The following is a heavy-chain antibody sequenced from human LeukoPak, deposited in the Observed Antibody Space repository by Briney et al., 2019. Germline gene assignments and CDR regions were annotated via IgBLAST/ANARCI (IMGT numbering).Heavy chain of an antibody. CDR2: INSDGSNT. D-gene: IGHD5-12*01. J-gene: IGHJ4*02. CDR3: ARGQYGGYDSIGDY. Sequence: PWGSLRLSCAASGFTFSSYWMHWVRQAPGKGLVWVSRINSDGSNTDYADSVKGRITISRDNAKNTLFLQMNSLRDEDTAVYYCARGQYGGYDSIGDYWGQGTLVTVSS. V-gene: IGHV3-74*01. CDR1: GFTFSSYW.